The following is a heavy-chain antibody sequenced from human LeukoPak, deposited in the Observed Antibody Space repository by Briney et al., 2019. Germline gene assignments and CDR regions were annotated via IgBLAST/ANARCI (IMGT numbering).Heavy chain of an antibody. CDR1: GFTFSSYA. D-gene: IGHD3-22*01. J-gene: IGHJ5*02. CDR2: ISGSGGST. V-gene: IGHV3-23*01. CDR3: AKVQGCTMIVVANNWFDP. Sequence: GGSLRLSCAASGFTFSSYAMSWVRQAPGKGLEWVSAISGSGGSTYYADSVKGRFTISRDNSKNTLYLQMNSLRAEDTAVYYCAKVQGCTMIVVANNWFDPWGQGTLVTVSS.